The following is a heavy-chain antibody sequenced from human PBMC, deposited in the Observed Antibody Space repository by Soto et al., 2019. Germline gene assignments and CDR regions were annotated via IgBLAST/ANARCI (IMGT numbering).Heavy chain of an antibody. CDR2: INPHGGST. CDR3: AKAASPLSLYCGGDCYSEYFQH. Sequence: AAVHASCAPPRETLTWYYINRVRQDPRQRLELMGVINPHGGSTAYAQKFKGRVTLTRDTSASTVYMEVSSLTSEDTAVYYCAKAASPLSLYCGGDCYSEYFQHWGQGTLVTVSS. V-gene: IGHV1-46*01. CDR1: RETLTWYY. J-gene: IGHJ1*01. D-gene: IGHD2-21*02.